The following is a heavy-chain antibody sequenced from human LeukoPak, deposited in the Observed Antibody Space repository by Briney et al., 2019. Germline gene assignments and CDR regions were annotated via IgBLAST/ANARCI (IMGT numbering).Heavy chain of an antibody. CDR3: AKGGGSSWYFGY. V-gene: IGHV3-30*18. Sequence: GGSLRLSCAASGFTFSSYGMHRVRQAPGKGLEWVAVISYDGSNKYYADSVKGRFTISRDNSKNTLYLQMNSLRAEDTAVYYCAKGGGSSWYFGYWGQGTLVTVSS. CDR2: ISYDGSNK. D-gene: IGHD6-13*01. CDR1: GFTFSSYG. J-gene: IGHJ4*02.